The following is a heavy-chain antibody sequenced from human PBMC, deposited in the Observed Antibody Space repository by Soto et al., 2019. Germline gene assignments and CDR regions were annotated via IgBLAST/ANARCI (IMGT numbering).Heavy chain of an antibody. CDR1: GYTFSTYG. CDR3: ARERPPADY. Sequence: QVQRVQSGAEVKNPWASVKVSCKGSGYTFSTYGISWVRQSPGQGLECMGWISTYNGNTNYAQKFQGRVTMTTDTSTITAYMELRSLRSDDTAVYYCARERPPADYWGQGTLVTVSS. V-gene: IGHV1-18*01. CDR2: ISTYNGNT. J-gene: IGHJ4*02.